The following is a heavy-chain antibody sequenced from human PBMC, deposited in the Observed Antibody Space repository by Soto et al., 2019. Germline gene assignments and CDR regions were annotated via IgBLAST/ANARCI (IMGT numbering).Heavy chain of an antibody. CDR1: GGTFSSYT. V-gene: IGHV1-69*02. CDR3: ARAPPPKYCSSTSCDYNWFDP. D-gene: IGHD2-2*01. CDR2: IIPILGIA. Sequence: QVQLVQSGAEVKKPGSSVKVSCKASGGTFSSYTISWVRQAPGQGLEWMGRIIPILGIANYAQKFQGRVTITADKSTSTAYMELSSLRSEDTAVYYCARAPPPKYCSSTSCDYNWFDPWGQGTLVTVSS. J-gene: IGHJ5*02.